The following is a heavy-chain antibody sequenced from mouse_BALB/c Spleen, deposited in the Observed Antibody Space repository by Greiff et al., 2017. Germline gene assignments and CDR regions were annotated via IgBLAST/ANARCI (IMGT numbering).Heavy chain of an antibody. CDR2: ILPGSGST. CDR1: GYTFSSYW. CDR3: ARFGTTVVATRGMDY. Sequence: LVESGAELMKPGASVKISCKATGYTFSSYWIEWVKQRPGHGLEWIGEILPGSGSTNYNEKFKGKATFTADTSSNTAYMQLSSLTSEDSAVYYCARFGTTVVATRGMDYWGQGTSVTVSS. V-gene: IGHV1-9*01. D-gene: IGHD1-1*01. J-gene: IGHJ4*01.